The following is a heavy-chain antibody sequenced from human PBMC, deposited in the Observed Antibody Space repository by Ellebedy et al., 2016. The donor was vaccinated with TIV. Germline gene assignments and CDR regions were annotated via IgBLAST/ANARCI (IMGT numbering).Heavy chain of an antibody. CDR1: GGSFSGYY. CDR3: ARGIRVRGPSHIHQNWFDP. CDR2: INHSGST. Sequence: SETLSLXCAVYGGSFSGYYWSWIRQPPGKGLEWIGEINHSGSTNYNPSLKSRVTISVDTSKNQFSLKLSSVTAADTAVYYCARGIRVRGPSHIHQNWFDPWGQGTLVTVSS. J-gene: IGHJ5*02. V-gene: IGHV4-34*01. D-gene: IGHD3-10*01.